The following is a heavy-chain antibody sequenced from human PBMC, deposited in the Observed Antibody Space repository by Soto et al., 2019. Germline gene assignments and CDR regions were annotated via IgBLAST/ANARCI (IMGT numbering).Heavy chain of an antibody. J-gene: IGHJ6*02. V-gene: IGHV4-31*03. CDR2: IYYSGST. Sequence: SETLSLTCTVSGGSISSGVYYWSWIRHHPGKGLEWIGYIYYSGSTYYNPSLKSRVTISVDTSKNQFSLKLSSVTAADTAVYYCATTVRLYYYYGMDVWGQGTTVTVSS. CDR3: ATTVRLYYYYGMDV. CDR1: GGSISSGVYY. D-gene: IGHD4-17*01.